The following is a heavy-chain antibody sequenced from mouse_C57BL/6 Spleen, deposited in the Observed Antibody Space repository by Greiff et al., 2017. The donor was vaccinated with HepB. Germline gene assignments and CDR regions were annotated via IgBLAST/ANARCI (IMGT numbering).Heavy chain of an antibody. CDR2: IDPENGDT. V-gene: IGHV14-4*01. CDR3: TTPYYYGSSYWYFDV. J-gene: IGHJ1*03. CDR1: GFNIKDDY. D-gene: IGHD1-1*01. Sequence: EVMLVESGAELVRPGASVKLSCTASGFNIKDDYMHWVKQRPEQGLEWIGWIDPENGDTEYASKFQGKATITADTSSNTAYLQLSSLTSEDTAVYYCTTPYYYGSSYWYFDVWGTGTTVTVSS.